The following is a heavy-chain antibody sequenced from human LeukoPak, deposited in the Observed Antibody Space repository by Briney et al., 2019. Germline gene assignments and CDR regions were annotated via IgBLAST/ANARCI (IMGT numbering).Heavy chain of an antibody. V-gene: IGHV1-2*06. Sequence: ASVKVSCKASGYTFTGYYMHWVRQAPGQGLEWMGRINPNSGGTNYAQKFQGRVTMTRDTSISTAYMELSSLRSDDTAVYYCARGGYYDSSGNHWGQGTLVTVSS. CDR1: GYTFTGYY. CDR2: INPNSGGT. CDR3: ARGGYYDSSGNH. D-gene: IGHD3-22*01. J-gene: IGHJ5*02.